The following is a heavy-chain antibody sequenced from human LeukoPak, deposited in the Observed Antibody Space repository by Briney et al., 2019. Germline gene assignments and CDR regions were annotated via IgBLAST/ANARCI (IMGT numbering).Heavy chain of an antibody. V-gene: IGHV4-31*03. CDR3: ASHMVRGAPTVDY. CDR2: IYYSGST. D-gene: IGHD3-10*01. Sequence: SETLSLTCTVSGGSISSGGYYWSWIRQHPGKGLEWIGYIYYSGSTYYNPSLKSRVTISVDTSKNQFSLKLSSVTAADTAVYYCASHMVRGAPTVDYWGQGTLVTVS. CDR1: GGSISSGGYY. J-gene: IGHJ4*02.